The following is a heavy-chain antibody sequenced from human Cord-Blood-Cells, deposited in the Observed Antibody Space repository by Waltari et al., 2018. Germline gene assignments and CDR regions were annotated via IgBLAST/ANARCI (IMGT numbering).Heavy chain of an antibody. J-gene: IGHJ6*03. CDR2: INHSGNT. CDR1: GGSFSGYC. Sequence: QVQLQQWGAGLLKHPETLSLTCAVYGGSFSGYCWSWIRQPPGQGREWIGEINHSGNTNYKPSRNSRVTISVDTSKNQVSLKLSSVTAADTAVYYCANIAARVSLSPNYYYMDVWGKGTTVTVSS. V-gene: IGHV4-34*01. D-gene: IGHD6-6*01. CDR3: ANIAARVSLSPNYYYMDV.